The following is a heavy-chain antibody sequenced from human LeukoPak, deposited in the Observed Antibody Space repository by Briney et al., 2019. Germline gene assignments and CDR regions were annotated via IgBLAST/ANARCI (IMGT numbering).Heavy chain of an antibody. V-gene: IGHV4-30-4*01. Sequence: PPRILSLTCTVSGGSISSGHYYWRWIRQPPGEGLEGVGYIYYSGSTYYNPSLKSRVTISVDTSKSQFSLKLSSVTAADTAVYYCARDRLIAAAGTLAGMDVWGKGTTVTVSS. CDR1: GGSISSGHYY. CDR3: ARDRLIAAAGTLAGMDV. D-gene: IGHD6-13*01. CDR2: IYYSGST. J-gene: IGHJ6*04.